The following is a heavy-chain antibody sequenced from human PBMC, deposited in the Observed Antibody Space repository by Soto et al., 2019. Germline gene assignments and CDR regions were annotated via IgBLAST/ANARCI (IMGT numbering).Heavy chain of an antibody. CDR3: ARPLIGNTIDL. D-gene: IGHD1-7*01. CDR2: INPSRGSA. V-gene: IGHV1-46*01. CDR1: GYAFFKYF. J-gene: IGHJ6*04. Sequence: ASVKVSCKVSGYAFFKYFIHWVRQAPGQGLEWIGIINPSRGSATYGPIFQGRVSLTTDMPKSTVYMELSSLRSEDTAIYYCARPLIGNTIDLWGKGTSVTVSS.